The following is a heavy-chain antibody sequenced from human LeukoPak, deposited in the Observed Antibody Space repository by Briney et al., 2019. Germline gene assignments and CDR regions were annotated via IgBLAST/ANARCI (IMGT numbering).Heavy chain of an antibody. V-gene: IGHV4-59*08. CDR1: GGSINTYY. CDR3: ARRAALNEFDI. J-gene: IGHJ3*02. Sequence: PSETLSLTCTVSGGSINTYYWSWIRQPPGKGLEWIGYIYYSGSTNYNPSLKSRVTISVDTSKNQFSLKLSSVTAADTAVYYCARRAALNEFDIWGQGTMVIVSS. CDR2: IYYSGST.